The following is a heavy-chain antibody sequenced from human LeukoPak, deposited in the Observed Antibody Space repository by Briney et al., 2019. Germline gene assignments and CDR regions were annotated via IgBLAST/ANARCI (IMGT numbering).Heavy chain of an antibody. V-gene: IGHV3-23*01. Sequence: GGSLRLSCAAFGFTFSSYAMSWVRQAPGKGLEWVSAISGSGGSTYYADSVRGRFTISRDNSKNTLYLQKNSLRADDTAIYYCAKSMTLQWRGFFDLWGRGTHVTVSS. CDR1: GFTFSSYA. D-gene: IGHD6-19*01. CDR3: AKSMTLQWRGFFDL. J-gene: IGHJ2*01. CDR2: ISGSGGST.